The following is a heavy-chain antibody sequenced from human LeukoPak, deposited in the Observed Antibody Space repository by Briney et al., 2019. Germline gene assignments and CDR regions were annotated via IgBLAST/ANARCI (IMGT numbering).Heavy chain of an antibody. V-gene: IGHV4-30-4*01. CDR2: IYYSGST. CDR1: GGSISSGDYY. J-gene: IGHJ5*02. D-gene: IGHD3-10*01. CDR3: ARGKNYYGSGSYYNAKPRPLNWFDP. Sequence: SETLSLTCTVSGGSISSGDYYWSWIRQPPGKGLEWIGYIYYSGSTYYNPSLKSRVTISVDTSKNQFSLKLSSVTAADTAVYYCARGKNYYGSGSYYNAKPRPLNWFDPWGQGTLVTVSS.